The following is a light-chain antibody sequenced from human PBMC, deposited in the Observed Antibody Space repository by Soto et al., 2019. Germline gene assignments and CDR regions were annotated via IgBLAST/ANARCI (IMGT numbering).Light chain of an antibody. Sequence: DIQMTQSPSSLSASVGDRVTITCRASQAINNYVAWFQQKPGRAPTSLIYATHRFQSGVQSKFSHSGSGTDFTLTINSLQPEDFATYYCQQYDTFPRTFGQGTKVEI. J-gene: IGKJ1*01. CDR1: QAINNY. V-gene: IGKV1-16*02. CDR2: ATH. CDR3: QQYDTFPRT.